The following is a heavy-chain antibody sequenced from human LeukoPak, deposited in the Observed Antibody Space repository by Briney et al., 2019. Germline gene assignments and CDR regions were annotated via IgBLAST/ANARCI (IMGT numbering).Heavy chain of an antibody. CDR1: GGSFSGYY. CDR3: ARGRGEDYSSGWYYYFDY. J-gene: IGHJ4*02. D-gene: IGHD6-19*01. Sequence: SETLSLTCAVYGGSFSGYYWSWIREPPGKGLEWIGEINHRGSPNYNPSLKRRVTISVDTSKNQFSLKLSSVAAADTAVYYCARGRGEDYSSGWYYYFDYWGQGALVTVSS. V-gene: IGHV4-34*01. CDR2: INHRGSP.